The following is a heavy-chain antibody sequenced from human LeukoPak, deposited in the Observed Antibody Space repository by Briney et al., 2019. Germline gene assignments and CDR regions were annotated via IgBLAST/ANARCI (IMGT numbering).Heavy chain of an antibody. V-gene: IGHV3-21*01. CDR2: IRSSSSYI. J-gene: IGHJ4*02. CDR1: GLTFSSYS. D-gene: IGHD6-19*01. Sequence: GGSLRLSCAASGLTFSSYSMNWVRQAPGKGLEWVSSIRSSSSYIYYADSVKGRFTISRDNAKNSLYLQMNSLRAEDTAVYYCARDIVPSSSGWYEFDYWGQGTLVTVSS. CDR3: ARDIVPSSSGWYEFDY.